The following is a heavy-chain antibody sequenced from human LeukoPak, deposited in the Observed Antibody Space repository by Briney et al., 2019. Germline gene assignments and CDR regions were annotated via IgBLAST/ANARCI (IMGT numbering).Heavy chain of an antibody. CDR3: ARDDGAL. CDR2: ISSSSSTI. D-gene: IGHD1-26*01. J-gene: IGHJ4*02. Sequence: PGGSLRLSCAASGFTFSNYGMNWVRQAPGKGLEWLSYISSSSSTIYYAASVRGRFTISGDNAKNSLSLHMSSLRDDDTAVYYCARDDGALWGQGTLVTVSS. V-gene: IGHV3-48*02. CDR1: GFTFSNYG.